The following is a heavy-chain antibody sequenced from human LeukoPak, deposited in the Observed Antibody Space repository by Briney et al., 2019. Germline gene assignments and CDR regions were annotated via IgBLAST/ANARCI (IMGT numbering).Heavy chain of an antibody. V-gene: IGHV3-30-3*01. J-gene: IGHJ4*02. Sequence: PGGSLRLYCAASGFTFSSYAMHWVRQAPGKGLEWVAVISYDGSNKYYADSVKGRFTISRDNSKNTLYLQMNSLRAEDTAVYYCARDHDGAVPTGFDYWGQGTLVTVSS. CDR2: ISYDGSNK. CDR3: ARDHDGAVPTGFDY. D-gene: IGHD6-19*01. CDR1: GFTFSSYA.